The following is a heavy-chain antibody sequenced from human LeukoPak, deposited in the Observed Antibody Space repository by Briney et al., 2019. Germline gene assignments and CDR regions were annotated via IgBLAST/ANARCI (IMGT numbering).Heavy chain of an antibody. D-gene: IGHD6-6*01. CDR1: GFTVSSNY. CDR3: ARESTYSSSSPLFDY. Sequence: GGSLRLSCAASGFTVSSNYMSWVRQAPGKGLEWVSVIYSGGSTYYADSVKGRFTISRDNSKNTLYLQMNSLRAEDTAVYYCARESTYSSSSPLFDYWGQGTLVTVSS. V-gene: IGHV3-53*01. J-gene: IGHJ4*02. CDR2: IYSGGST.